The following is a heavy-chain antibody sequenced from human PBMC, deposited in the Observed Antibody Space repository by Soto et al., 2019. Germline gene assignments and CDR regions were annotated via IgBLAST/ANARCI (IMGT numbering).Heavy chain of an antibody. Sequence: LSLTCAVYGGSFSGYYWSWIRQPPGKGLEWIGEINHSGSTNYNPSLKSRVTISVDTSKNQFSLKLSSVTAADTAVYYCARVKQGYYDSSGYYTHWGQGTLVTVSS. D-gene: IGHD3-22*01. CDR3: ARVKQGYYDSSGYYTH. J-gene: IGHJ4*02. CDR2: INHSGST. V-gene: IGHV4-34*01. CDR1: GGSFSGYY.